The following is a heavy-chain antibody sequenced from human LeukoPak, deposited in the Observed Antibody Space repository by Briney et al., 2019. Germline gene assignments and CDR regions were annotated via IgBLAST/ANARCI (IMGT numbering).Heavy chain of an antibody. V-gene: IGHV1-2*04. CDR2: INPNSGGT. CDR3: ARDAELHRGDY. D-gene: IGHD1-7*01. J-gene: IGHJ4*02. Sequence: ASVKVSCKASGYTFTGYYMHWVRQAPGQGLEWMGWINPNSGGTNYAQKFQGWVTMTRDTSTSTAYMELRSLRSDDTAVYYCARDAELHRGDYWGQGTLVTVSS. CDR1: GYTFTGYY.